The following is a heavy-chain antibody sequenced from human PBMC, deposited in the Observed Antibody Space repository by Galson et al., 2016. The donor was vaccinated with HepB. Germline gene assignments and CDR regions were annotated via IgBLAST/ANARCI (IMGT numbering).Heavy chain of an antibody. J-gene: IGHJ4*02. CDR2: MFSTGSS. CDR1: GASNIMNKYF. D-gene: IGHD4-17*01. Sequence: LSLTCSVSGASNIMNKYFWGWVRQPPGKGLEWIGSMFSTGSSYFNLSLKSRVSMSIDTSTNRLSLKLSSVTAADTALYYCARGEVHDFTVMTPHYFDYWGQGALVTVS. CDR3: ARGEVHDFTVMTPHYFDY. V-gene: IGHV4-39*02.